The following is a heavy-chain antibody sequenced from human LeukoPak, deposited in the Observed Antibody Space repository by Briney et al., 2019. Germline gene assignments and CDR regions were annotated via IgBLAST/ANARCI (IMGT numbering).Heavy chain of an antibody. D-gene: IGHD1/OR15-1a*01. CDR3: ARDLGNWDKREWHFDL. CDR1: GFTVSSNY. V-gene: IGHV3-53*01. CDR2: IYTGGST. J-gene: IGHJ2*01. Sequence: GGSLRLSCAASGFTVSSNYMSWVRQAPGKGLDWVSTIYTGGSTFYADSVKGRFTISGDNAKNSLHLQMSSLRVEDTAVYYCARDLGNWDKREWHFDLWGRGTLVTVSS.